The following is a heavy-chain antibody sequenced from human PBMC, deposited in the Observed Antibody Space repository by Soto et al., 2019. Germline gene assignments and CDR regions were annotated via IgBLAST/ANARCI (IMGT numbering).Heavy chain of an antibody. D-gene: IGHD6-19*01. V-gene: IGHV3-7*01. J-gene: IGHJ3*02. CDR2: IKQDGSEK. CDR3: ARDAQAVAGLLDAFDI. Sequence: GGSLRLSCAASGFTFSSYWMSWVRQAPEKGLEWVANIKQDGSEKYYVDSVKGRFTISRDNAKNSLYLQMNSLRAEDTAVYYCARDAQAVAGLLDAFDIWGQGTMVTVSS. CDR1: GFTFSSYW.